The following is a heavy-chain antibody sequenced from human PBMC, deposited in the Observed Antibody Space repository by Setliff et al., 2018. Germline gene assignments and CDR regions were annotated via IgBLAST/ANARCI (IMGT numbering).Heavy chain of an antibody. CDR1: GFTFSRYE. D-gene: IGHD3-3*01. CDR2: ISSSGSTI. J-gene: IGHJ4*02. CDR3: ARNDLGGSGYPDY. V-gene: IGHV3-48*03. Sequence: GGSLRLSCAASGFTFSRYEMNWVLQAPVKGLKWVSYISSSGSTIYYADSVKGRFNSSRDNSKNSLYLQMNSLRAEATSVYYCARNDLGGSGYPDYWGQGSLVTVSS.